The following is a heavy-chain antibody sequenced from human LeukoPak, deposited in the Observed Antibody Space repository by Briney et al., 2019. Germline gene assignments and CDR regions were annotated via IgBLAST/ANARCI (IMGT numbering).Heavy chain of an antibody. Sequence: GGSLRLSCAVSGFTFSFYTINWVRQTPGKGLEWVSSISSDYIYYAESVRGRFTVSRDNAKNSLYLQMNSLSAEDTAIYYCARIAVAGTSDYWGQGTLVTVSS. J-gene: IGHJ4*02. CDR2: ISSDYI. V-gene: IGHV3-21*01. CDR3: ARIAVAGTSDY. D-gene: IGHD6-19*01. CDR1: GFTFSFYT.